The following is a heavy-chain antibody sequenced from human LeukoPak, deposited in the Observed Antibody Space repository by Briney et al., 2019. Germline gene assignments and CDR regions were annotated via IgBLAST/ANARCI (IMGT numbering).Heavy chain of an antibody. Sequence: GSLRLSCAASGFTFSSYSMNWVRQAPGKGLEWVSSISSSSSYIYYADSVKGRFTISRDNAKNSLYLQMNSLRAEDTAVYYCASGIQLWAYFDYWGQGTLVTVSS. CDR2: ISSSSSYI. D-gene: IGHD5-18*01. CDR1: GFTFSSYS. J-gene: IGHJ4*02. V-gene: IGHV3-21*01. CDR3: ASGIQLWAYFDY.